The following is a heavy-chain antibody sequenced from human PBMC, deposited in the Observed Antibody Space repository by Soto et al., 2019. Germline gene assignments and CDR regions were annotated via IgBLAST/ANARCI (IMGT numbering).Heavy chain of an antibody. CDR1: GYTFTSYG. Sequence: QVQLVQSGAEVKKPGASLRVSCKASGYTFTSYGINWARQAPGQGLEWIGWVTAYNDERKFAEKFQDRLTMTSDTATTTTFMDLRSLRSKDSAIYYCASFDFWSGYSEDHWSQGTLVTVSP. V-gene: IGHV1-18*04. CDR2: VTAYNDER. D-gene: IGHD3-3*01. J-gene: IGHJ4*02. CDR3: ASFDFWSGYSEDH.